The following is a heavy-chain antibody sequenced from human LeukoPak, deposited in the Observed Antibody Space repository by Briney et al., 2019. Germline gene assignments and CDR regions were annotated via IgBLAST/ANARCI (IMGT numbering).Heavy chain of an antibody. D-gene: IGHD3-16*02. V-gene: IGHV4-34*01. J-gene: IGHJ1*01. CDR3: ARGWRRDYVWGSYLSN. CDR1: GGSFSGYY. Sequence: PSETLSLTCAVYGGSFSGYYWSWIRQPPGKGLEWSGEINHSGSTNYNPSLKSRVTISVDTSKNQFSLKLSSVTAADTAVYYCARGWRRDYVWGSYLSNWGQGTLVTVSS. CDR2: INHSGST.